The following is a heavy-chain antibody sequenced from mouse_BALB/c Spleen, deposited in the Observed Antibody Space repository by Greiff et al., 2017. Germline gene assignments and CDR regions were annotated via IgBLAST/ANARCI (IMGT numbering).Heavy chain of an antibody. J-gene: IGHJ4*01. D-gene: IGHD1-1*01. CDR2: IWAGGST. CDR3: ARGDYGSSYAMDY. Sequence: QVQLQQSGPGLVAPSQSLSITCTVSGFSLTSYGVHWVRQPPGKGLEWLGVIWAGGSTNYNSALMSRLSISKDNSKSQVFLKMNSLQTDDTAMYYCARGDYGSSYAMDYWGQGTSVTVSS. V-gene: IGHV2-9*02. CDR1: GFSLTSYG.